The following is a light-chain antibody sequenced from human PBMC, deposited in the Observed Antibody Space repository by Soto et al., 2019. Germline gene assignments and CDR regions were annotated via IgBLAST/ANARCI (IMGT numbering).Light chain of an antibody. CDR3: QQYGSSGT. J-gene: IGKJ1*01. CDR2: HAS. V-gene: IGKV3-20*01. Sequence: EIVLTQSPGTLSLSPGERATLSCRASQSVSSSYLAWYQRKPGQAPRLLIYHASSRATGIPDRFSGSGSGTDFTLTISRLEPEDFAVYYCQQYGSSGTFGQGTKVDI. CDR1: QSVSSSY.